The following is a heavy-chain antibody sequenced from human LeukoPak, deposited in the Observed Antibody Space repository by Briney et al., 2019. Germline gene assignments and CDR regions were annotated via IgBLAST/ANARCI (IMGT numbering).Heavy chain of an antibody. J-gene: IGHJ3*02. CDR2: IVVGSGNT. V-gene: IGHV1-58*02. CDR3: AAATVTTPDAFDI. D-gene: IGHD4-17*01. Sequence: SVKVSCKASGFTFTSSAMQWVRQARGQRLEWIGWIVVGSGNTNYAQKFQERVTITRDMSTSTAYMELSSLRSEDTAVYYCAAATVTTPDAFDIWGQGTMVTVSS. CDR1: GFTFTSSA.